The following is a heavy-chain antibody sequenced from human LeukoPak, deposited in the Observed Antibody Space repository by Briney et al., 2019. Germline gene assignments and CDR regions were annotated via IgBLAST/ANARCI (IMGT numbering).Heavy chain of an antibody. J-gene: IGHJ4*02. CDR3: ARAQYYLDS. V-gene: IGHV3-11*06. CDR1: GFTFSDYY. CDR2: ISSSSSNR. Sequence: PGGSLRLSCAASGFTFSDYYMSWIRQAPGKGLEWVSYISSSSSNRNYADSVKGRFTISRDNAKNSLYLQMNSLRAEDTAVYYYARAQYYLDSWGQGTLVTVSS.